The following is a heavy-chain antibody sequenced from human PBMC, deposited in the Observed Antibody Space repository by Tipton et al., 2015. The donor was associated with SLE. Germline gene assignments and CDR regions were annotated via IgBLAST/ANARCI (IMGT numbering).Heavy chain of an antibody. V-gene: IGHV4-59*01. D-gene: IGHD3-3*01. CDR3: ASGLLEGLFYYYYMDV. CDR1: GGSISSYY. J-gene: IGHJ6*03. Sequence: TLSLTCTVSGGSISSYYWSWIRQPPGKGLEWIGYIYYSGSTNYNPSLKSRVTISVDTSQNQFSLKLTSVTAADTAVYYCASGLLEGLFYYYYMDVWGKGTTVTVSS. CDR2: IYYSGST.